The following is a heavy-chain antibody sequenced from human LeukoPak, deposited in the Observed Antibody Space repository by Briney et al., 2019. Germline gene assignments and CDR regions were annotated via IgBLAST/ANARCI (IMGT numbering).Heavy chain of an antibody. CDR3: ARDALTTVTFDAFDI. V-gene: IGHV3-33*01. J-gene: IGHJ3*02. CDR2: IWYDGSNK. D-gene: IGHD4-17*01. Sequence: GGSLRLSCAASGFTFSSYGMHWVRQAPGKGLEWVAVIWYDGSNKYYADSVKGRFTISRDNSKNTLYLQMNSLRAEDTAVYYCARDALTTVTFDAFDIWGQGTMVTVSS. CDR1: GFTFSSYG.